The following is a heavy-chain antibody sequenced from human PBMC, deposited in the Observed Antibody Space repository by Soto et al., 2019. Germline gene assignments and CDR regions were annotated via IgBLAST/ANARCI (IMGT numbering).Heavy chain of an antibody. CDR1: GFSITNYA. CDR3: AKDRDYLSYIRWLDP. J-gene: IGHJ5*02. D-gene: IGHD1-26*01. CDR2: IRGSGGST. Sequence: EVQLLESGGDLVQPGGSLRLSCAASGFSITNYAMTWVRQAPGKGLEWVAGIRGSGGSTYYADSVKGRFIISKDNSKNTLYLQMNGLRAEDTAIYYCAKDRDYLSYIRWLDPWGQGTLVTVSS. V-gene: IGHV3-23*01.